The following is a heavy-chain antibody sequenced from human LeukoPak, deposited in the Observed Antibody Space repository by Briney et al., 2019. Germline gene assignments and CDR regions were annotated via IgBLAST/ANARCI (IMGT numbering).Heavy chain of an antibody. CDR3: AREGNSGPLDY. J-gene: IGHJ4*02. D-gene: IGHD6-19*01. V-gene: IGHV4-59*01. Sequence: SETLSLTCTVSGGSISSYYWSWIRQPPGKGLEWIGYMYNSGSANYNPSLKSRVTISVDTSKNQFSLKLSSVTAADTAVYYCAREGNSGPLDYWGQGTLVTVSS. CDR1: GGSISSYY. CDR2: MYNSGSA.